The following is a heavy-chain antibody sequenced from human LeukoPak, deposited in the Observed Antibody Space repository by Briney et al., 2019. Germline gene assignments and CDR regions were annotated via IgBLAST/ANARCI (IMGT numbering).Heavy chain of an antibody. CDR2: ISSSSSYI. J-gene: IGHJ4*02. V-gene: IGHV3-21*01. CDR1: GFTFSSYS. Sequence: PGGSLRLSCAASGFTFSSYSMNWVRQAPGKGLEWVSSISSSSSYIYYADSVKGRFTISRDNAKNSLYLQMNSLRAEDTAVYYCARDAGDIVAMAPFDYWGQGTLVTVSS. D-gene: IGHD5-12*01. CDR3: ARDAGDIVAMAPFDY.